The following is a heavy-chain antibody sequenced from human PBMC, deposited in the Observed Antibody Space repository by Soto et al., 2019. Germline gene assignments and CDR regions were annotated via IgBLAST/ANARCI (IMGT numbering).Heavy chain of an antibody. D-gene: IGHD3-10*01. CDR3: ASGVIWFGDGNYGRMDV. Sequence: SETLSLACAVYGGSFRGYYWSWIRQPPGKGLEGIGEINQSGSTNYNPSLKSRVTISGDTSKNQFALKLSSVTAAGPAVYYCASGVIWFGDGNYGRMDVWDQGTTVTVS. CDR1: GGSFRGYY. J-gene: IGHJ6*02. V-gene: IGHV4-34*01. CDR2: INQSGST.